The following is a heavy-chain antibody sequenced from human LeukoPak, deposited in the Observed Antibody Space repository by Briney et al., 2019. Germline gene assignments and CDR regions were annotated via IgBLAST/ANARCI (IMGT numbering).Heavy chain of an antibody. CDR1: GDSISNYY. V-gene: IGHV4-4*07. D-gene: IGHD3-22*01. Sequence: SETLSLTCTVSGDSISNYYWSWIRQPAGKGLEWIGRIYTSGSTNYNPSLKSRVTMSVDTSKNQFSLKLSSVTAADTAVYYCARNLYDSSGSMGIYTFDSWGQGTLVIVSS. CDR2: IYTSGST. CDR3: ARNLYDSSGSMGIYTFDS. J-gene: IGHJ4*02.